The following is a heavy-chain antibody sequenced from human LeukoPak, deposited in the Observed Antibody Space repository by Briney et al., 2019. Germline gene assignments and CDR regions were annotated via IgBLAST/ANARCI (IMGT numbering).Heavy chain of an antibody. CDR3: SYSSAYHWFGL. D-gene: IGHD3-3*01. V-gene: IGHV3-23*01. CDR1: GFTFSSYA. CDR2: ISGSGYST. J-gene: IGHJ5*02. Sequence: PGGSLRLSCSASGFTFSSYAMSWVRQAPGKGLEWVSAISGSGYSTYYADSVKGRFTISRDNSKNTLYLQMNGLRAEDTAVYYCSYSSAYHWFGLWGQGTLVTVSS.